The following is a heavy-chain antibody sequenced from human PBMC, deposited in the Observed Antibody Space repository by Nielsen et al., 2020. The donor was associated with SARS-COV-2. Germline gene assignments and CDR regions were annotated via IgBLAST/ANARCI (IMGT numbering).Heavy chain of an antibody. Sequence: GESLKISCAASGFTFNSYAMNWVRQAPGKGLEWVSNIGAGGVSRDYADSVKGRFTISRDNSKNTLYLQMNSLRAEDTAVYYCARAATWIVVVSPFDYWGQGTLVTVSS. V-gene: IGHV3-23*01. D-gene: IGHD3-22*01. CDR1: GFTFNSYA. J-gene: IGHJ4*02. CDR2: IGAGGVSR. CDR3: ARAATWIVVVSPFDY.